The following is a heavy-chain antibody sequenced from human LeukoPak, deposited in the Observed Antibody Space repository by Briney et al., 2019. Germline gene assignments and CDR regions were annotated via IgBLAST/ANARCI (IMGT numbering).Heavy chain of an antibody. CDR3: ARVATMVRGSNGMDV. J-gene: IGHJ6*04. D-gene: IGHD3-10*01. V-gene: IGHV4-61*08. CDR2: IYYSGST. Sequence: PSQTLSLTCTVSGGSISSGDYYRTWIRQPPGKGLEWIGYIYYSGSTNYNPSLRSRATISVDTSKKQFSLNLSSVTAADTALYYCARVATMVRGSNGMDVWGKGTTVTVSS. CDR1: GGSISSGDYY.